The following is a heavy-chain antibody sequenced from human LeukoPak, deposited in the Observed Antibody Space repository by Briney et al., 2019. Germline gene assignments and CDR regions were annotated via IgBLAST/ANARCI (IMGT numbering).Heavy chain of an antibody. CDR2: IRSKANSYAT. Sequence: GGSLRLSCAASGFTFSGSAMHWVRQASGKGLEWVGRIRSKANSYATAYAASVKGRFTISRDDSKNTAYLQMNSLKTEDTAVYYCTTDSEERYYYDSSGYYHHWGQGTLVTVSS. CDR1: GFTFSGSA. J-gene: IGHJ5*02. CDR3: TTDSEERYYYDSSGYYHH. V-gene: IGHV3-73*01. D-gene: IGHD3-22*01.